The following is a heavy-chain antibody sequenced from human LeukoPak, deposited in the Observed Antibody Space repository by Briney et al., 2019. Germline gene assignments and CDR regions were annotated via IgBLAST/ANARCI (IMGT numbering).Heavy chain of an antibody. J-gene: IGHJ4*02. CDR3: ARDGSDDWGLFDN. Sequence: SETLSLTCSVSGGSISGTSYCWGWIRQPPGKGPEWIGSHYHTGRIYHNPSLNSRVTISVDTSKNQFSLKLSSVTDADTAVYYCARDGSDDWGLFDNWGRGTLVTVSS. D-gene: IGHD7-27*01. V-gene: IGHV4-39*07. CDR1: GGSISGTSYC. CDR2: HYHTGRI.